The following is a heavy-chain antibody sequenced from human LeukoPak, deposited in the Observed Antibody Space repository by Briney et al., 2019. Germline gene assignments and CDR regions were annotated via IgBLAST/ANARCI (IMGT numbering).Heavy chain of an antibody. CDR3: ARSMDSGGSRRIIDLDY. CDR1: GFTFNDHY. D-gene: IGHD1-26*01. V-gene: IGHV3-72*01. Sequence: PGGSLRLSCATSGFTFNDHYVDWVRQAPGKGLEWVGHTRNKAKSYTTDYSASVKGRFILSRDDSKNSVFLQMNSLRTEDTAVYYCARSMDSGGSRRIIDLDYWGQGTLVSVSS. J-gene: IGHJ4*02. CDR2: TRNKAKSYTT.